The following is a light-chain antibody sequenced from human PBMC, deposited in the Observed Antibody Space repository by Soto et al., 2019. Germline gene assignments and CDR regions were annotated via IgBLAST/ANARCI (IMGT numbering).Light chain of an antibody. V-gene: IGKV3-15*01. CDR1: QSVGST. CDR3: QQYNNWPPIT. Sequence: EIVMAQSPATLSLSPGERATLSCRASQSVGSTLAWYQQKPGQAPRLLIYAASTRATGIPARFTGSGSGTEFTLTISRLQSEDFAVYYCQQYNNWPPITFGQGTRLEIK. J-gene: IGKJ5*01. CDR2: AAS.